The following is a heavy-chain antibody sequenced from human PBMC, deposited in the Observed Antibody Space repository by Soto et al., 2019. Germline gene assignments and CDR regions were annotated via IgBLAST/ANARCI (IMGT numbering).Heavy chain of an antibody. Sequence: ATRSLFRTVYDCCFCCVCWSCIRQPAGKGRGWIGYIHYSGSTNYTPSLKSRVTISVDTSKNQFSLKLSSVTAADTAVYYCARDTHDAFDICGQGTIVTVTS. J-gene: IGHJ3*02. CDR1: DCCFCCVC. CDR2: IHYSGST. CDR3: ARDTHDAFDI. V-gene: IGHV4-59*01.